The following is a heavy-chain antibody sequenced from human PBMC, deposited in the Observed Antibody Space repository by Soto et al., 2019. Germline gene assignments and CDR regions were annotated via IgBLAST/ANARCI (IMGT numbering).Heavy chain of an antibody. Sequence: EVQLVESGGGLVKPGGSLRLSCAASGFTFSSYSMNWVRQAPGKGLEWVSSISSSSSYIYYADSVKGRFTISRDNAKNSLYLQMNSLRAEDTAVYYCAREAGPYNWNDARRGYWGQGTLVTVSS. CDR3: AREAGPYNWNDARRGY. V-gene: IGHV3-21*01. D-gene: IGHD1-1*01. J-gene: IGHJ4*02. CDR1: GFTFSSYS. CDR2: ISSSSSYI.